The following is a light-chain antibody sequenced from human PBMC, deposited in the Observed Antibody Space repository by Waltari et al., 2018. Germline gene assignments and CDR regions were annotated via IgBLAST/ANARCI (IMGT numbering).Light chain of an antibody. CDR2: WAS. J-gene: IGKJ2*04. CDR3: HQYYTTPCS. Sequence: DIVMTQSPDSLAVSLGERVTIKCQSSQSVLYTSNNKNYLAWYQQKPGQPPKLLIYWASARESGVPDRFSGSGSGTDFTLTIRSLQAEDVAVYYCHQYYTTPCSFGQGTKLEIK. V-gene: IGKV4-1*01. CDR1: QSVLYTSNNKNY.